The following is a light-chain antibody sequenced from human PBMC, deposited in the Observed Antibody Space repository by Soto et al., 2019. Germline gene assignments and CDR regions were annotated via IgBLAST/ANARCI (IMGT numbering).Light chain of an antibody. V-gene: IGKV3-20*01. CDR1: QSVSTSF. CDR3: QRYGKSIT. CDR2: GAS. Sequence: IVLTQSPGTLSLSPGERATLSCRANQSVSTSFLAWYQQRPGQAHRLLIFGASSRATGIPDRFSGSGSGTDFSLTISRLEPEDCAVYYCQRYGKSITFGGGTKVEIK. J-gene: IGKJ4*01.